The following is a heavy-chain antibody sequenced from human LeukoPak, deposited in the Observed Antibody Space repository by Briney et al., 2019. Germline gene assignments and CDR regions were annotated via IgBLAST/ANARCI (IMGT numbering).Heavy chain of an antibody. D-gene: IGHD3-10*01. Sequence: GGSLRLSCAASGFTFSSYSMNWVRQAPGKGLEWVSSISSSSSYIYYADSVKGRFTISRDNAKNSLYLQMNSLRAEDTAVYYCARDGPNYYGSGSYYQLYKYYYMDVWGKGTTVTIPS. CDR2: ISSSSSYI. CDR3: ARDGPNYYGSGSYYQLYKYYYMDV. V-gene: IGHV3-21*01. CDR1: GFTFSSYS. J-gene: IGHJ6*03.